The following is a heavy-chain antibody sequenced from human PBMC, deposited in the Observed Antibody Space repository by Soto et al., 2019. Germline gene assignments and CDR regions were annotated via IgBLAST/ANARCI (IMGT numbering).Heavy chain of an antibody. CDR2: ISSSGSTI. Sequence: PGGSLRLSCAASGFTFSDYYMSWIRQAPGKGLEWVSYISSSGSTIYYADSVKGRFTISRDNAKNSLYLQMNSLRAEDTAVYYCARDHPYSSSWKDAFDIRGQGTMVTVSS. V-gene: IGHV3-11*01. D-gene: IGHD6-13*01. J-gene: IGHJ3*02. CDR1: GFTFSDYY. CDR3: ARDHPYSSSWKDAFDI.